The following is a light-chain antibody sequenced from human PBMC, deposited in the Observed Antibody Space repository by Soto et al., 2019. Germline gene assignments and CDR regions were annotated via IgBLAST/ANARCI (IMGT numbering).Light chain of an antibody. CDR3: SSYTSSSTYV. CDR2: DVS. Sequence: QSVLTQPASVSGSPGQSITISCTGTSSDVGGYNHVSWYQHHPGKAPKVIIYDVSNRPSGVSKRFSGSKSGNTASLTFSGLQAEDEADYYCSSYTSSSTYVFGTGTKLTVL. V-gene: IGLV2-14*03. CDR1: SSDVGGYNH. J-gene: IGLJ1*01.